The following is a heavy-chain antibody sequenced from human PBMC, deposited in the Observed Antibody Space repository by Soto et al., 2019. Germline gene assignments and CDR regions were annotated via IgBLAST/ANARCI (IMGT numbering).Heavy chain of an antibody. CDR1: GGSISSYY. V-gene: IGHV4-59*01. Sequence: SETLSLTCTVSGGSISSYYWSWIRQPPGKGLEWIGYIYYSGSTNYNPSLKSRVTISVGTSKNQFSLKLSSVTAADTAVYYCARVGRWNSSDYYYYYGMDVWGQGTTVTVSS. D-gene: IGHD6-19*01. CDR3: ARVGRWNSSDYYYYYGMDV. CDR2: IYYSGST. J-gene: IGHJ6*02.